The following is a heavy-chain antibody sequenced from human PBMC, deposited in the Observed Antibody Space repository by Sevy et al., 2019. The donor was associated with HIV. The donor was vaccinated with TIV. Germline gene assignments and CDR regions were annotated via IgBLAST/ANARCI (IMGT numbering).Heavy chain of an antibody. CDR2: IYSAGRT. V-gene: IGHV3-66*01. CDR1: GLSVRDNY. D-gene: IGHD3-22*01. CDR3: ASDRYYDASGYYYYYYGTDV. Sequence: GGSLRLSCAASGLSVRDNYMNWVRQAPGKGLELVSVIYSAGRTYYADSVKGRFTISRDNSKNTLYLHMNNLRPEDTAVYYCASDRYYDASGYYYYYYGTDVWGQGTTVTVSS. J-gene: IGHJ6*02.